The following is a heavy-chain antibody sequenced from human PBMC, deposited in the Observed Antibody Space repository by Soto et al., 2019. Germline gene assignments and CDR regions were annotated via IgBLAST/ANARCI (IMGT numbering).Heavy chain of an antibody. Sequence: PSETLSLTCTVSGGSISSYYWSWIRQPPGKGLEWIGYIYYSGSTNYNPSLKSRVTISVDTSKNQFSLKLSSVTAADTAVYYCARVSMGDYYYGMDVWGQGTTVTVSS. V-gene: IGHV4-59*01. CDR3: ARVSMGDYYYGMDV. D-gene: IGHD2-8*01. CDR1: GGSISSYY. CDR2: IYYSGST. J-gene: IGHJ6*02.